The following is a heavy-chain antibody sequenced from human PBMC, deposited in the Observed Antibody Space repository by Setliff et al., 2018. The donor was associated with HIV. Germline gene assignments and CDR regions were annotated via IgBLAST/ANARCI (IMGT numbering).Heavy chain of an antibody. D-gene: IGHD6-6*01. J-gene: IGHJ4*02. CDR3: ARPRFEYSASSGVYYFDY. CDR1: GYTFANYW. Sequence: GESLKISCQGSGYTFANYWIGWVRQMPGKGLEWMGIIYPGDSDSRDSPSFQSQVTVSADKSTGTAYLQWSSLNASDTAMYYCARPRFEYSASSGVYYFDYWGQGTLVTVSS. CDR2: IYPGDSDS. V-gene: IGHV5-51*01.